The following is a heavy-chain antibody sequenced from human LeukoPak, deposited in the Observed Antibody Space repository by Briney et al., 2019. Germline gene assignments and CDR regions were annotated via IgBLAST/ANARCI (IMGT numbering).Heavy chain of an antibody. CDR1: GGSISSSSYY. CDR2: IYYSGST. CDR3: ARETLSSSVDY. V-gene: IGHV4-39*07. Sequence: SETLSLTCTVSGGSISSSSYYWGWIRQPPGKGLEWIGSIYYSGSTYYNPPLKSRVTISVDTSKNQFSLKLSSVTAADTAVYYCARETLSSSVDYWGQGTLVTVSS. J-gene: IGHJ4*02. D-gene: IGHD6-6*01.